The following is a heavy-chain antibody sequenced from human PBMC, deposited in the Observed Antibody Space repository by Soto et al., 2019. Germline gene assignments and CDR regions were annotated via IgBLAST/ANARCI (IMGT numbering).Heavy chain of an antibody. D-gene: IGHD3-10*01. J-gene: IGHJ4*02. CDR1: GYTFTNYG. CDR2: ISAYNGNT. Sequence: QVQLVQSGAEVKKPGASVKVSCKASGYTFTNYGFSWVRQAPGQGLEWMGWISAYNGNTKNAQKLQGRATMTTVRSTTTADMELRSLRSDDTAVYSCARDLGVGMEVYWGQGTPVTVSS. CDR3: ARDLGVGMEVY. V-gene: IGHV1-18*01.